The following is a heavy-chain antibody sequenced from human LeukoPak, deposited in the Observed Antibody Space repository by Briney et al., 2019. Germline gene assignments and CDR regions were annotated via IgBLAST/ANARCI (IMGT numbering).Heavy chain of an antibody. CDR2: IYSGGST. D-gene: IGHD1-26*01. Sequence: GGSLRLSCAASGFTVSSNYMSWVRQAPGKGLEWVSVIYSGGSTYYADSVKGRFTISRHNSKNTLYLQMNSLRAEDTAVYYCARAAGPGSGSYYYYYGMDVWGQGTTVTVSS. J-gene: IGHJ6*02. CDR3: ARAAGPGSGSYYYYYGMDV. V-gene: IGHV3-53*04. CDR1: GFTVSSNY.